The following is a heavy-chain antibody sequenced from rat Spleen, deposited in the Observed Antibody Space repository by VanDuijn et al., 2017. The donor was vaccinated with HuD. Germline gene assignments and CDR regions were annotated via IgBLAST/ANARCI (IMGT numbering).Heavy chain of an antibody. Sequence: EVQLVESGGGLVQPGRSMKLSCVALGFTFSDYNMAWVRQAPKKGLEWVATISYDGSSTYYRDSVKGRFTMSRDNAKSTLYLQMDSLRSEDTATYYCARRNSGIFDYWGQGVMVTVSS. CDR1: GFTFSDYN. J-gene: IGHJ2*01. CDR3: ARRNSGIFDY. V-gene: IGHV5-7*01. CDR2: ISYDGSST. D-gene: IGHD4-4*01.